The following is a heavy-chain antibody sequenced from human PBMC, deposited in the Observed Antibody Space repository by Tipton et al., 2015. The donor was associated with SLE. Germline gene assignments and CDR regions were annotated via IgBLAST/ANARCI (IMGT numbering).Heavy chain of an antibody. Sequence: TLSLTCTVSGGSISSYYWSWIRQPPGKGLEWIGYIYYSGSTNYNPSLKSRVTISVDTSKNQFSLKLSSVTAADTAVYYCARTRIRGPHGYWGQGTLVTVSS. CDR1: GGSISSYY. V-gene: IGHV4-59*12. CDR3: ARTRIRGPHGY. D-gene: IGHD1-14*01. CDR2: IYYSGST. J-gene: IGHJ4*02.